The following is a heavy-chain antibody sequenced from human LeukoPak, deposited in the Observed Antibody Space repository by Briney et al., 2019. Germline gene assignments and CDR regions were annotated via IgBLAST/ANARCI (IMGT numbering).Heavy chain of an antibody. CDR3: ARGGIITSYAFEI. CDR2: ISSSSSYI. J-gene: IGHJ3*02. V-gene: IGHV3-21*01. Sequence: NPGGSLRLSCAASGFTFSSYWMHWVRQAPGKGLEWVSSISSSSSYIYYADSVRGRFTISRDNAKNSLYLQMDSLRAEDTAVYYCARGGIITSYAFEIWGQGAMVTVSS. D-gene: IGHD1-26*01. CDR1: GFTFSSYW.